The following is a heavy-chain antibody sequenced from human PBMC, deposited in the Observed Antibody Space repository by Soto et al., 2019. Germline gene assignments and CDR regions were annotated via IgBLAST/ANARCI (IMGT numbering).Heavy chain of an antibody. D-gene: IGHD6-13*01. J-gene: IGHJ4*02. Sequence: QVQLQESGPGLVKPSATLSLTCTVSGGSISSYYWSWIRQPDGKGLEWIGRIYTGGSTNYNPSLKSRVTMSVGTSKNQFALKLSSVTAADTAVYYCARSGGGIGSSWFFDYWGQGTLVTVSS. CDR2: IYTGGST. CDR1: GGSISSYY. V-gene: IGHV4-4*07. CDR3: ARSGGGIGSSWFFDY.